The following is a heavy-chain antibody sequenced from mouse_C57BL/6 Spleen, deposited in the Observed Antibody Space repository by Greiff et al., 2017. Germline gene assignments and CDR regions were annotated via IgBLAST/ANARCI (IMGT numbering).Heavy chain of an antibody. D-gene: IGHD2-5*01. J-gene: IGHJ2*01. Sequence: QVQLKQSGAELVRPGASVTLSCKASGYTFTDYEMHWVKQTPVHGLEWIGAIDPETGGTAYNQKFKGKAILTADKSSSTAYMELRSLTSEDSAVYYCTRRAYYSNYFDYWGQGTTLTVSS. CDR2: IDPETGGT. CDR3: TRRAYYSNYFDY. V-gene: IGHV1-15*01. CDR1: GYTFTDYE.